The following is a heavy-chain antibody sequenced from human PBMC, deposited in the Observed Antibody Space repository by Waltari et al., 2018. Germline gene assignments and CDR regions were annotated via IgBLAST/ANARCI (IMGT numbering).Heavy chain of an antibody. CDR2: IKQDGSEK. D-gene: IGHD6-19*01. J-gene: IGHJ4*02. CDR1: GFTLSSFW. V-gene: IGHV3-7*01. CDR3: ATSGWYCFDY. Sequence: EVQLVESGGGLVQPGGSLRLSCAASGFTLSSFWMNWVRQTPGKGREWVAGIKQDGSEKYYAESVKGRFTISRDNAKNSLYLQMNSLRAEDTAVYYCATSGWYCFDYWGQGTLVTVSS.